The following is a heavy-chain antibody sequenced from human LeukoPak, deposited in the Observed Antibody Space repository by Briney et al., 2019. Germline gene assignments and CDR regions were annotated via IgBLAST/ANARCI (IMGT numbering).Heavy chain of an antibody. D-gene: IGHD3-22*01. V-gene: IGHV3-23*01. CDR2: ISGSGGST. J-gene: IGHJ3*02. Sequence: PGGSLRLSCAASGFTFSSYGMHWARQAPGKGLEWVSGISGSGGSTYYADSVKGRFTISRDNSKNTLYLQMNSLRAEDTAVYYCAKDYGDYDSIPVLGADIWGQGTMVTVSS. CDR1: GFTFSSYG. CDR3: AKDYGDYDSIPVLGADI.